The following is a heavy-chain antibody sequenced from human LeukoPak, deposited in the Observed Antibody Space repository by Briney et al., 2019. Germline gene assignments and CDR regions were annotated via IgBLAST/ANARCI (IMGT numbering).Heavy chain of an antibody. J-gene: IGHJ4*02. Sequence: ASIKVSCKSSGFTFNDHYLQWVHQGPGRGHTGMGYIGPHSTFTSSPQEFQGRVTMTRDASMSTAYMELTRLTSDDTAVYYCVREGEGPLSKDFDYWGQGTLVTVSS. D-gene: IGHD2/OR15-2a*01. CDR1: GFTFNDHY. V-gene: IGHV1-2*02. CDR2: IGPHSTFT. CDR3: VREGEGPLSKDFDY.